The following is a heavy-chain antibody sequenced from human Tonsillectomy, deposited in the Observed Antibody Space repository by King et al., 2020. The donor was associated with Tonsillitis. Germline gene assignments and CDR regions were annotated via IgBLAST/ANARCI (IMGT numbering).Heavy chain of an antibody. CDR2: LKSDGRST. V-gene: IGHV3-74*01. Sequence: VQLVESGGGLVQPGGSLRLSCTSSGFAISSSWMHWVRQLPGKGLVWFSRLKSDGRSTLYADSVKGRFTISRDNANNTLYLQMNSLSAEDTAVYYCASEREGYNGALDTWGQGTTVTVSS. J-gene: IGHJ3*02. D-gene: IGHD5-24*01. CDR3: ASEREGYNGALDT. CDR1: GFAISSSW.